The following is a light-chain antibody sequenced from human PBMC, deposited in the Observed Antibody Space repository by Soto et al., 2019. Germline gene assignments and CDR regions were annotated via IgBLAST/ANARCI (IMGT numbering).Light chain of an antibody. Sequence: DIQMTQSPGSLSASVGDRGSINCRESQSIASNLNWYQQKLGKAPKLXIYAASSLQSGVPSRFSGSGSGTDFTLTISSLQPEDFATYYCQQSYSTLWTFGQGTKVDIK. CDR3: QQSYSTLWT. J-gene: IGKJ1*01. CDR2: AAS. V-gene: IGKV1-39*01. CDR1: QSIASN.